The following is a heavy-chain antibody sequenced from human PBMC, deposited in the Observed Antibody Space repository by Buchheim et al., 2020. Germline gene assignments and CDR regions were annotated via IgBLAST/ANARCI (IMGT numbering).Heavy chain of an antibody. V-gene: IGHV3-7*01. CDR2: IKQDGSEK. D-gene: IGHD2-15*01. CDR1: GFTFSSYW. J-gene: IGHJ6*03. CDR3: ARDAASGGSWHIYYNYYYYMDV. Sequence: EVQLVDSGGGLVQPGGSLRLSCAASGFTFSSYWMSWVRQAPGKGLEWVANIKQDGSEKYYVDSVKGRFTISRDNAKNSLYLKMNSLRAEDTTVYYCARDAASGGSWHIYYNYYYYMDVWGKGTT.